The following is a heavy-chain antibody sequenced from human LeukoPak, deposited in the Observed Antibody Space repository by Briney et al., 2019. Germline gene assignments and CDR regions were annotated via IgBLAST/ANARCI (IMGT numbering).Heavy chain of an antibody. CDR1: RFIYTTYW. D-gene: IGHD6-19*01. J-gene: IGHJ3*02. CDR3: ASSVFSFSGSQWDPFDI. CDR2: IKQDGCET. Sequence: GGSLRLSCPSSRFIYTTYWMTWVRQARGRGVEGVANIKQDGCETYFVGSVKGRFTIFRDNTKNSLYLQMINLRAGDTAMYYCASSVFSFSGSQWDPFDIWGQGTMVTVSS. V-gene: IGHV3-7*03.